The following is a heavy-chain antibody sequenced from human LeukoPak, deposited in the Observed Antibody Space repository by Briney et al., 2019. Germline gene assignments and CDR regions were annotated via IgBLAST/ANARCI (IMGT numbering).Heavy chain of an antibody. Sequence: ASVKVSCKASRYTFTGYYMHWVRQAPGQGLEWMGWINPNSGGTNYAQKFQGRVTMTRDTSISTAYMELSRLRSDDTAVYYCARVYCSSTSCYNWFDPWGQGTLVTVSS. CDR2: INPNSGGT. CDR3: ARVYCSSTSCYNWFDP. V-gene: IGHV1-2*02. J-gene: IGHJ5*02. CDR1: RYTFTGYY. D-gene: IGHD2-2*01.